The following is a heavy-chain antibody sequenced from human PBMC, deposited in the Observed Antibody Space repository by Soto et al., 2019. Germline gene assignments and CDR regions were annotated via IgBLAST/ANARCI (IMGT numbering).Heavy chain of an antibody. V-gene: IGHV1-2*02. Sequence: ASVKVSCKASGYTFTGYYMHWVRQAPGQGLEWMGWINPNSGGTNYAQKFQGRVTMTRGTSISTAYMELSRLRSDDTAVYYCARAKSYSNLFDYWGQGTLVTVSS. CDR3: ARAKSYSNLFDY. CDR2: INPNSGGT. J-gene: IGHJ4*02. D-gene: IGHD4-4*01. CDR1: GYTFTGYY.